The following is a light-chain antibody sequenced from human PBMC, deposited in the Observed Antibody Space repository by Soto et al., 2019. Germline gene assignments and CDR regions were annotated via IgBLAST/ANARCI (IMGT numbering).Light chain of an antibody. Sequence: EIVMTQSPTNLSVSPGERVTLSCRASQSVSSRVAWYQQKPGQAPRLLISGASTRATGTPARFSGSGSGTEFTLTISSLQSEDFAVYYCQQYDASPLTFGQGTKVEIK. CDR3: QQYDASPLT. CDR2: GAS. J-gene: IGKJ1*01. V-gene: IGKV3-15*01. CDR1: QSVSSR.